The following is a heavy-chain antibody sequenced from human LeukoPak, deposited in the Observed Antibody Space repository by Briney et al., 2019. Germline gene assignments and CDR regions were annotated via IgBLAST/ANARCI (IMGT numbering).Heavy chain of an antibody. D-gene: IGHD2-21*01. V-gene: IGHV1-18*01. Sequence: EASVKVSCKASGYTFFNYAIHWVRQAPGQRLEWMGWITTYNGNTHYAQKLQGRVTMPTDTSTSTAYMELRSLRSDDTAVYYCARSSSVTIPGYYFDYWGQGTLVTVPS. CDR2: ITTYNGNT. J-gene: IGHJ4*02. CDR1: GYTFFNYA. CDR3: ARSSSVTIPGYYFDY.